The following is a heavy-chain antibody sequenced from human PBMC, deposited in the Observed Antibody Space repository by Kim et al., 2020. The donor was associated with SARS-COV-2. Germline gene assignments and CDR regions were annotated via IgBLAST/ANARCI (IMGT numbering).Heavy chain of an antibody. Sequence: GGSLRLSCAASGFTFSDYFMSWIRQAPGKGLEWVSYISSSSTYTNYADSVKGRFTISRDNAKNSLYLQMNSLRAEDTAVYYCARDTTTAAADNYYYYGMGVWGQGPRDPVSS. J-gene: IGHJ6*02. V-gene: IGHV3-11*06. CDR3: ARDTTTAAADNYYYYGMGV. CDR2: ISSSSTYT. CDR1: GFTFSDYF. D-gene: IGHD6-13*01.